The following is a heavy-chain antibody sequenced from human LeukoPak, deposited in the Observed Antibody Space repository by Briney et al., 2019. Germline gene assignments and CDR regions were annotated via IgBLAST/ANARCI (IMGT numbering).Heavy chain of an antibody. Sequence: GASVKVSCKASGYTFTSYGISWVRQAPGQGLEWMGWISAYNGNTNYAQKLQGRVTMTTDTSTSTAYMELSRLRSDDTAVYYCARDFVVVPAARYNWFDPWGQGTLVTVSS. CDR2: ISAYNGNT. V-gene: IGHV1-18*01. D-gene: IGHD2-2*01. J-gene: IGHJ5*02. CDR3: ARDFVVVPAARYNWFDP. CDR1: GYTFTSYG.